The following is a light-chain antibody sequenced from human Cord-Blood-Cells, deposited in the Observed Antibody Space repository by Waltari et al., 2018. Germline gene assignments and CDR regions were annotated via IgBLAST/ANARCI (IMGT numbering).Light chain of an antibody. J-gene: IGKJ5*01. Sequence: EIVMTQSPATLSVSPGERATLYCRASQSVSSNLAWYQQKPGQAPRLLIYGASTRATGIPARFSGSGSGTDFTLTISSLQSEDFAVYYCQQYNNWPITFGQGTRLEIK. CDR3: QQYNNWPIT. CDR2: GAS. V-gene: IGKV3-15*01. CDR1: QSVSSN.